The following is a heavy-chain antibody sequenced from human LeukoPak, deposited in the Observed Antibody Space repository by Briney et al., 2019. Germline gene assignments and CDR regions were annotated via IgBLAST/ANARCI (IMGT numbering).Heavy chain of an antibody. CDR3: ARGGTYRYGSSNY. D-gene: IGHD5-18*01. Sequence: LGESLQISCKASGYGITNYWIGWVRQMPGKGLEWMGIIHPGDSGTKYSPSFQAQVTMSFDESTTTAYLQWSSLRASDSAIYYCARGGTYRYGSSNYWGQGTLVTVSS. J-gene: IGHJ4*02. V-gene: IGHV5-51*01. CDR1: GYGITNYW. CDR2: IHPGDSGT.